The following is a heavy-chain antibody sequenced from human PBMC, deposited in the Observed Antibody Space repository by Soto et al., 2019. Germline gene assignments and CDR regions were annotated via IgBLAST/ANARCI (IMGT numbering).Heavy chain of an antibody. V-gene: IGHV1-18*01. J-gene: IGHJ6*03. D-gene: IGHD6-13*01. CDR3: ARRQQQPDLTQLYYYYYYMDV. CDR1: GYTFTSYG. Sequence: ASVKVSCKASGYTFTSYGISWVRQAPGQGLEWMGWISAYNGNTNYAQKLQGRVTMTTDTSTSTAYMELRSLRSDDTAVYYCARRQQQPDLTQLYYYYYYMDVWGKGTTVTVSS. CDR2: ISAYNGNT.